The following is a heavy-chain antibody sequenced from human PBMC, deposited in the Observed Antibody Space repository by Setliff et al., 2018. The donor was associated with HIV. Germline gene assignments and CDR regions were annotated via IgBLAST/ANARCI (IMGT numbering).Heavy chain of an antibody. D-gene: IGHD1-26*01. CDR1: GYTFTSYD. V-gene: IGHV1-8*03. CDR3: ARGIDGSYLKFFDN. J-gene: IGHJ4*02. CDR2: MNPNSGNT. Sequence: ASVKVSCKASGYTFTSYDINWVRQATGQGLEWMGWMNPNSGNTGYAQKYQGRVTITADASTRTAYMELSSLRSEDTAVYYCARGIDGSYLKFFDNWGQGTLVTVSS.